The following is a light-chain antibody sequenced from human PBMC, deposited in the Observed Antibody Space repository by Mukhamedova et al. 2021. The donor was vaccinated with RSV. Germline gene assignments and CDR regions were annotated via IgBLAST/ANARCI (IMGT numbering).Light chain of an antibody. V-gene: IGKV1-8*01. Sequence: AQLLIHDASTLENGVPSRFSGSGSGTAFTLTINSLQSEDFATYYCQQYFNYPRTFGQGTKLEIK. CDR3: QQYFNYPRT. CDR2: DAS. J-gene: IGKJ2*01.